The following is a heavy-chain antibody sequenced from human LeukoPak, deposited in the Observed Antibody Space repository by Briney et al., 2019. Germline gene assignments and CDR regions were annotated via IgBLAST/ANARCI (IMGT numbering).Heavy chain of an antibody. J-gene: IGHJ4*02. CDR2: IKQDGSEI. Sequence: GSLRLSCAASQFTFSGHWMNWVRQAPGKGLEWVAIIKQDGSEIRYVDSVKGRFTISRDNTKNVLYLQMNSLRAEDTAVYYCAGGSGWLPGYWGQGTLVTVSS. CDR1: QFTFSGHW. D-gene: IGHD6-19*01. V-gene: IGHV3-7*01. CDR3: AGGSGWLPGY.